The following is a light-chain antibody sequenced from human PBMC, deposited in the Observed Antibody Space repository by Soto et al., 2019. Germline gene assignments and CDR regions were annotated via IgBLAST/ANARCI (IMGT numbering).Light chain of an antibody. V-gene: IGLV2-23*01. CDR2: EGS. J-gene: IGLJ1*01. CDR1: SSDVGSYNL. CDR3: CSYAGSSTCLWV. Sequence: QSVLTQPASVSGSPGQSITISCTGTSSDVGSYNLVSWYQQHPGKAPKLMIYEGSKRPSGVSNRFSGSKSGNTASLTISGLQAEDEADYYCCSYAGSSTCLWVFGTGTKLTVL.